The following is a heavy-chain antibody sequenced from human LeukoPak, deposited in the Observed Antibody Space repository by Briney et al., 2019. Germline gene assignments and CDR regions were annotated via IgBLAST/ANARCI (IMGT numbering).Heavy chain of an antibody. J-gene: IGHJ3*02. D-gene: IGHD2/OR15-2a*01. CDR3: ARVSKAFDI. CDR2: LHYSGST. CDR1: GGSISNYY. Sequence: PSETLSLTCSVSGGSISNYYWNWIRQSPGKGLEWIGYLHYSGSTNYNPSLKSRVTISVDTSKNQFSLKLSSVTAADTAVYYCARVSKAFDIWGQGTMVTVSS. V-gene: IGHV4-59*01.